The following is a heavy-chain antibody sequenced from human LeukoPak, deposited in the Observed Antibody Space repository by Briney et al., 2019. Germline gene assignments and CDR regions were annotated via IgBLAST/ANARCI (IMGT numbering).Heavy chain of an antibody. D-gene: IGHD3-22*01. Sequence: PSETLSLTCTVSGGSISSYYWSWIRQPPGKGLEWIGYIYYSGSTNYNPSLKSRVTISVDTSKNQFSLKLSSVTAADTAVYYCARKWDYDSSGYYFDPWGQGTLVIVSS. J-gene: IGHJ5*02. V-gene: IGHV4-59*01. CDR2: IYYSGST. CDR3: ARKWDYDSSGYYFDP. CDR1: GGSISSYY.